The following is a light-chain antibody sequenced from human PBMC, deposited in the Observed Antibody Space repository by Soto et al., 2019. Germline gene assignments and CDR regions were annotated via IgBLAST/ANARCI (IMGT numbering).Light chain of an antibody. CDR3: QAGGRSTVV. CDR1: KLGDKY. CDR2: QDS. V-gene: IGLV3-1*01. J-gene: IGLJ2*01. Sequence: SYELTQPPSVSVSPGQTASITCSGDKLGDKYACWYQQKPGQSPVLVIYQDSKRPSGIPERFSGSNSGNTATLTISGTQAMDEADYFCQAGGRSTVVFGGGTKLTVL.